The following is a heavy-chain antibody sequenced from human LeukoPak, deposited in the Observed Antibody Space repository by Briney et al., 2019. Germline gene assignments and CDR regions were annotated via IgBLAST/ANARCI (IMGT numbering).Heavy chain of an antibody. Sequence: GGSLRLSCAASGFTFSDYYMSWIRQAPGKGLEWVSYISSSGSTIYYADSVKGRFTISSDNAKNSLYLQMNSLRAEDTAVYYCARDRGLYSYGYSDGSFSDYWGQGTLVTVSS. J-gene: IGHJ4*02. V-gene: IGHV3-11*01. CDR2: ISSSGSTI. CDR3: ARDRGLYSYGYSDGSFSDY. CDR1: GFTFSDYY. D-gene: IGHD5-18*01.